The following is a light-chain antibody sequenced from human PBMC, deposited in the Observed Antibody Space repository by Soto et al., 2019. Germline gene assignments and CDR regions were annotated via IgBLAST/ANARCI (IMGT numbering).Light chain of an antibody. CDR2: GAS. V-gene: IGKV3-20*01. CDR1: QSISGNY. CDR3: QQYVISVT. Sequence: EIVLTQSPGTLSLYPGERXXXXXXASQSISGNYLAWYQQKPGQAPRLLIYGASXRAXGIPERFSGSGSGTDFTLTISRLEPQDSAMYYCQQYVISVTFGQGTRLEIK. J-gene: IGKJ5*01.